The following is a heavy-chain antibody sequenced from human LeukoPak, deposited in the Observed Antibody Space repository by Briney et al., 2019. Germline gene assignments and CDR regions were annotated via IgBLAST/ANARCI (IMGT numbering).Heavy chain of an antibody. CDR3: ASVSVWELATHPGGSFDY. V-gene: IGHV4-30-4*01. CDR2: IYHTGTT. D-gene: IGHD1-26*01. J-gene: IGHJ4*02. Sequence: PSQTLSLTCTVSGGLISRIEYYWGWVRQSPVRGPEWLGHIYHTGTTLYSPHLNNRLTLSVDSSKNQFSLTLNSVTAADTAVYYCASVSVWELATHPGGSFDYWGRGILVTVSS. CDR1: GGLISRIEYY.